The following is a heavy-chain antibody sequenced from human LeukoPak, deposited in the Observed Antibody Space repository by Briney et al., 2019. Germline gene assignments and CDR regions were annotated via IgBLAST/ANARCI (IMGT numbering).Heavy chain of an antibody. D-gene: IGHD3-16*02. V-gene: IGHV3-7*03. J-gene: IGHJ5*02. CDR2: IKQDGSEK. CDR1: GFTFSSYW. CDR3: AKVRIMITFGGVIDYNWFDP. Sequence: PGGSLRLSCAASGFTFSSYWMSWVRQAPGKGLEWVANIKQDGSEKYYVDSVKGRFTISRDNAKNSLYLQMNSLRAEDTAVYYCAKVRIMITFGGVIDYNWFDPWGQGTLVTVSS.